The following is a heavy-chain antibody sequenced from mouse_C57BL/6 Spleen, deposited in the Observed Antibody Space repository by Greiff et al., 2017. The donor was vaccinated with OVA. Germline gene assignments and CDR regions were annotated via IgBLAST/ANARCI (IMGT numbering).Heavy chain of an antibody. CDR1: GYAFTNYL. J-gene: IGHJ4*01. D-gene: IGHD2-2*01. CDR3: ARISTMVTSYAMDY. V-gene: IGHV1-54*01. Sequence: QVQLQQPGAELVRPGTSVKVSCKASGYAFTNYLIEWVKQRPGQGLEWIGVINPGSGGTNYNEKFKGKAALTADKSSSTAYMQLSSLTSEDSAVYFCARISTMVTSYAMDYWGQGTSVTVSS. CDR2: INPGSGGT.